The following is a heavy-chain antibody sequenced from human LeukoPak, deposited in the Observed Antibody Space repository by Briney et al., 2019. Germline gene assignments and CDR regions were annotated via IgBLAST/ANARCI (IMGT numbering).Heavy chain of an antibody. CDR1: GFTFSSYA. D-gene: IGHD4-23*01. CDR3: ARDRTLSGNSGQGAFDI. V-gene: IGHV3-23*01. J-gene: IGHJ3*02. CDR2: ISGSGGYT. Sequence: GGSLRLSCAASGFTFSSYAMSWVRQAPGKGLEWVSGISGSGGYTKYADSVKGRFTISRDNSKNTLYLQMNSLRAEDTAVYYCARDRTLSGNSGQGAFDIWGQGTMVTVSS.